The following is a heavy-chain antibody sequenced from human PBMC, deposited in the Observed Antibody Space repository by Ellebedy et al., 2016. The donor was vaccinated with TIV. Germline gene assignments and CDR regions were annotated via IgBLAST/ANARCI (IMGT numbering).Heavy chain of an antibody. J-gene: IGHJ4*02. CDR2: IYNDGAT. Sequence: GESLKISXAASGSTVSNNYMSWVRQAPGKGLEWVSVIYNDGATYYRDSVRGRFTISRDSSKNTLYFQMNSLRPEDTAVYYCARGGGWTVAAPGTYYFDYWGLGTLVTVSS. CDR3: ARGGGWTVAAPGTYYFDY. D-gene: IGHD6-19*01. CDR1: GSTVSNNY. V-gene: IGHV3-53*01.